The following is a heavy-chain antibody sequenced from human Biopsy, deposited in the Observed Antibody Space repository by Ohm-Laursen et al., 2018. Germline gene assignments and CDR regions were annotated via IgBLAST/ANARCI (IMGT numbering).Heavy chain of an antibody. D-gene: IGHD3-9*01. J-gene: IGHJ1*01. Sequence: AASVKVSCKIPEGTFSNYGVNWVRQAPGQGLEWLGGNIPILGTGNYAQKFQDRVTVAADTSTSTATMELRSLRSDDTAVYYCATKLTGYFHHWGQGTLVSVSS. V-gene: IGHV1-69*06. CDR1: EGTFSNYG. CDR3: ATKLTGYFHH. CDR2: NIPILGTG.